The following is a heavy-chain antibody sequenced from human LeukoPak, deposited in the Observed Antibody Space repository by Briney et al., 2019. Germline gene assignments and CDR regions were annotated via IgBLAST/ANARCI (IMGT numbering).Heavy chain of an antibody. CDR1: GYTFTGYY. CDR3: ARDPSRAVAGTFFDY. V-gene: IGHV1-69*13. J-gene: IGHJ4*02. D-gene: IGHD6-19*01. CDR2: IIPIFGTA. Sequence: SVKVSCKASGYTFTGYYMHWVRQAPGQGLEWMGGIIPIFGTANYAQKFQGRVTITADESTSTAYMELSSLRSEDTAVYYCARDPSRAVAGTFFDYWGQGTLVTVSS.